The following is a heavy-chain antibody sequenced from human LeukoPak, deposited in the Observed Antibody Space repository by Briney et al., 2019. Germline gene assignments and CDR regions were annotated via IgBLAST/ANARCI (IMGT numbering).Heavy chain of an antibody. Sequence: ASVKVSCKASGGTFSSYAISWVRQAPGQGLEWMGRIIPILGIANYAQKFQGRVTITADKSTSTAYMELYSLRSEDTAVYYCARETSESFETWGQGTLVTVSS. D-gene: IGHD1-26*01. CDR1: GGTFSSYA. CDR2: IIPILGIA. V-gene: IGHV1-69*04. J-gene: IGHJ5*02. CDR3: ARETSESFET.